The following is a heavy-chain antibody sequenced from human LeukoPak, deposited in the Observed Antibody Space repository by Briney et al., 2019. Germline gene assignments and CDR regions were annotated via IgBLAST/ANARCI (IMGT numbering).Heavy chain of an antibody. CDR3: ARDPGSDYYYGMDV. CDR1: GFTFSSNY. Sequence: GGSLRLSCAASGFTFSSNYMSWVRQAPGKGLEWVSVIYSGGSTYYADSVKGRFTISRDNSKNTLYLQMNSLRAEDTGVYYCARDPGSDYYYGMDVWGQGTTATVSS. V-gene: IGHV3-66*01. J-gene: IGHJ6*02. CDR2: IYSGGST. D-gene: IGHD6-19*01.